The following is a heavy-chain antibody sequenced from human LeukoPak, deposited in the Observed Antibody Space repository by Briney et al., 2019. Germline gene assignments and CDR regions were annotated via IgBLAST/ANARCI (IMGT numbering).Heavy chain of an antibody. J-gene: IGHJ3*02. CDR1: GGSISSSSYY. CDR2: INYSGTT. Sequence: SETLSLTCTVSGGSISSSSYYWGWIRQPPGKGLEWIGSINYSGTTYNNPSLKSRVTISMDTSKNQFSLKLSSVTAADTAVYYCARLPIVVVPSTSFDIWGQGTMVTVSS. D-gene: IGHD2-2*01. CDR3: ARLPIVVVPSTSFDI. V-gene: IGHV4-39*01.